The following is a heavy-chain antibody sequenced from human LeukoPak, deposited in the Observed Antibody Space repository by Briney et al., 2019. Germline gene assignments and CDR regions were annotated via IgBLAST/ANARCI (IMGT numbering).Heavy chain of an antibody. J-gene: IGHJ3*02. CDR3: ARAYGDYDPTPYDAFDI. V-gene: IGHV1-46*01. Sequence: ASVKVSCKASGYTFTSYYMHWVRQAPGQGLEWMGIINPSGGSTSYAQKFQGRVTMTRDTSTSTVYMELSSLRSEDTAVYYCARAYGDYDPTPYDAFDIWGQGTMVTVSS. D-gene: IGHD4-17*01. CDR2: INPSGGST. CDR1: GYTFTSYY.